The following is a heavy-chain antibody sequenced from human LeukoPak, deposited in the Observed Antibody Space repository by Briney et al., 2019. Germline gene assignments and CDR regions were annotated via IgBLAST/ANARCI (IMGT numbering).Heavy chain of an antibody. CDR2: INHSGST. D-gene: IGHD4-23*01. V-gene: IGHV4-34*01. Sequence: SETLSLTCAVYGGSFSGYYWSWIRQPPGKGLEWIGEINHSGSTNYNPSLKSRVTISVDTSKNQFSLKLSSVTAADTAVYYCARDGFLQGGGNLDSYFEYWGQGTLVTVSS. J-gene: IGHJ4*02. CDR3: ARDGFLQGGGNLDSYFEY. CDR1: GGSFSGYY.